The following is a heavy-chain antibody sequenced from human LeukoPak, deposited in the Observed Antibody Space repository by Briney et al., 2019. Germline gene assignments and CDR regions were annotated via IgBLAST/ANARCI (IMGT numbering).Heavy chain of an antibody. V-gene: IGHV4-39*01. Sequence: SETLSLTCIVSGGSISSSSNYWGWIRQPRGKGLEWIGSIYYGGNSYYKPSLRSRVTISVDTTKNQISLKLSSVTAADTAVYYCATRLAADCNGESCYYFDYWGQGTLVTVSS. CDR2: IYYGGNS. CDR3: ATRLAADCNGESCYYFDY. CDR1: GGSISSSSNY. D-gene: IGHD2-15*01. J-gene: IGHJ4*02.